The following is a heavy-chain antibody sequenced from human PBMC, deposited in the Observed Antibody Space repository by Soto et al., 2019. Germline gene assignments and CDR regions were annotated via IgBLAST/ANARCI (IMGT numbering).Heavy chain of an antibody. J-gene: IGHJ4*02. Sequence: SVKVSCKASGGTFSSDAVSWVRQAPGQGLEWMGGLIPILGTTPYAQKFQGRVTITADESTNTAYMELSSLRSDDTAVYYCARASGYVSGWYHGYCGQRTRVTVSS. CDR1: GGTFSSDA. CDR2: LIPILGTT. CDR3: ARASGYVSGWYHGY. D-gene: IGHD6-19*01. V-gene: IGHV1-69*13.